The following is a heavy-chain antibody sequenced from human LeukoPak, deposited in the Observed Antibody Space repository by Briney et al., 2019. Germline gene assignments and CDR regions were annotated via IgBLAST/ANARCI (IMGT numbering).Heavy chain of an antibody. CDR3: ARQGPYSSSPLDY. Sequence: GGSLRFSCAASGFTFSSYEMNWVRQAPGKGLEWVSYISSSGSTIYYADSVKGRFTVSRDNAKNSLYLQMNSLRAEDTAVYYCARQGPYSSSPLDYWGQGTLVTVSS. J-gene: IGHJ4*02. CDR1: GFTFSSYE. D-gene: IGHD6-13*01. V-gene: IGHV3-48*03. CDR2: ISSSGSTI.